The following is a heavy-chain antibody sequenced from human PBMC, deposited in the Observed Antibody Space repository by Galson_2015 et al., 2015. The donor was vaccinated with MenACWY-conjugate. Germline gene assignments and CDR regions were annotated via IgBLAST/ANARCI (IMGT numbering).Heavy chain of an antibody. D-gene: IGHD6-13*01. J-gene: IGHJ3*02. CDR1: GFTFSSYS. V-gene: IGHV3-48*04. Sequence: SLRLSCAASGFTFSSYSMNWVRQAPGKGLEWVSYISSSSSTIYYADSVKGRFTISRDNAKNSLYLRMNSLRAEDTAVYYCARIAAAGTGDAFDIWGQGTMVTVSS. CDR3: ARIAAAGTGDAFDI. CDR2: ISSSSSTI.